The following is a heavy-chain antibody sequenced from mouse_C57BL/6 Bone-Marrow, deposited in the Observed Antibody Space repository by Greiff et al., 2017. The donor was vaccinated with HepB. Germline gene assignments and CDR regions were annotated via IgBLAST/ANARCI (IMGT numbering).Heavy chain of an antibody. V-gene: IGHV1-26*01. CDR3: ARWILYYTVDY. J-gene: IGHJ4*01. CDR2: INPNNGGT. Sequence: VQLQQSGPELVKPGASVKISCKASGYTFTDYYMNWVKQSHGKSLEWIGDINPNNGGTSYNQKFKGKATLTVDKSSSTAYMELRSLTSEDSAVYYCARWILYYTVDYWGQGTSVTVSS. CDR1: GYTFTDYY.